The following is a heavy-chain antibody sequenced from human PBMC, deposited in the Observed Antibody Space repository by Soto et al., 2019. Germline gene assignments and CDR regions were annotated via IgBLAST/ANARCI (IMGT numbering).Heavy chain of an antibody. D-gene: IGHD3-22*01. Sequence: ASVKVSCKASGYTFTGYYMHWVRQAPGQGLEWMGWINPNSGGTNYAQKFQGWVTMTRDTSISTAYMELSRLRSDDTAVYYCAGESEYYYDSSGYPAPYYFDYWGQGTLVTVSS. V-gene: IGHV1-2*04. J-gene: IGHJ4*02. CDR3: AGESEYYYDSSGYPAPYYFDY. CDR2: INPNSGGT. CDR1: GYTFTGYY.